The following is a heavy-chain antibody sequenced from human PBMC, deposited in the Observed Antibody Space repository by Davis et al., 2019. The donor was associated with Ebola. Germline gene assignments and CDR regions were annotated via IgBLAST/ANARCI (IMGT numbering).Heavy chain of an antibody. V-gene: IGHV3-30*02. CDR1: GFTFSTYG. J-gene: IGHJ4*02. CDR3: AKDPTGHGSGNDY. Sequence: GESLKISCAASGFTFSTYGMHWVRQAPGKGLEWVAVIWYDGRNTHYIDSVKGRFTVSRDNPKNTMFLQMNSLRLEDTAVYYCAKDPTGHGSGNDYWGQGTLVIVSS. D-gene: IGHD1-1*01. CDR2: IWYDGRNT.